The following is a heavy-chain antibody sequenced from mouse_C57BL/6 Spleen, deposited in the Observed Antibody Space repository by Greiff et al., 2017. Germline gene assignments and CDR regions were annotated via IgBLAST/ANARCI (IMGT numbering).Heavy chain of an antibody. CDR1: GFTFSSYA. D-gene: IGHD2-4*01. J-gene: IGHJ4*01. Sequence: DVMLVESGGGLVKPGGSLKLSCAASGFTFSSYAMSWVRQTPEKRLEWVATISDGGSYTYYPDNVKGRFTISRDNAKNNLYLQMSHLKSEDTAMYYCARDSLYDYDGRWAMDYWGQGTSVTVSS. V-gene: IGHV5-4*01. CDR3: ARDSLYDYDGRWAMDY. CDR2: ISDGGSYT.